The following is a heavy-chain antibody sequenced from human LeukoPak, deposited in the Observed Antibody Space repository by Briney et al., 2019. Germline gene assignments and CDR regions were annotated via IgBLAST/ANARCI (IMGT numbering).Heavy chain of an antibody. CDR2: TYYRSKWYN. Sequence: SQILSLTCAISGDSVSSNSAAWNWIRQSPSRGLEWLGRTYYRSKWYNDYAVSVKSRITINPDTSKNQFSLQLSSVTPEDTAVYYCARYTITVAGFDYYYYGMDVWGQGTTVTVSS. CDR1: GDSVSSNSAA. V-gene: IGHV6-1*01. D-gene: IGHD6-19*01. J-gene: IGHJ6*02. CDR3: ARYTITVAGFDYYYYGMDV.